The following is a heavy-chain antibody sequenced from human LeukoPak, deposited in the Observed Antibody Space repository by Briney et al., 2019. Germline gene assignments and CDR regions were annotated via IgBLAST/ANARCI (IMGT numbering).Heavy chain of an antibody. J-gene: IGHJ4*02. Sequence: PGGSLRLSCAASGFTFSSYGMRWVRQAPGKGLEWVAFIRYDGSNKYYADSVKGRFTISRDNSKNTLYLQMNSLRAEDTAVYYCAKDQGGYSSSWFNFDYWGQGTLVTVSS. V-gene: IGHV3-30*02. CDR2: IRYDGSNK. D-gene: IGHD6-13*01. CDR3: AKDQGGYSSSWFNFDY. CDR1: GFTFSSYG.